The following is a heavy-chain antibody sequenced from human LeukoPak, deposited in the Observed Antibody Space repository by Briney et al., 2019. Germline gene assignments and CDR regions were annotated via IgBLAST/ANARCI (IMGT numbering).Heavy chain of an antibody. CDR2: IIPILGIA. CDR3: ARADSSGYPFSLDY. D-gene: IGHD3-22*01. V-gene: IGHV1-69*04. Sequence: GASVKVSCKASGGTFSSYAIGWVRQAPGQGLEWMGRIIPILGIANYAQKFQGRVMITADKSTSTAYMELSSLRSEDTAVYYCARADSSGYPFSLDYWGQGTLVTVSS. J-gene: IGHJ4*02. CDR1: GGTFSSYA.